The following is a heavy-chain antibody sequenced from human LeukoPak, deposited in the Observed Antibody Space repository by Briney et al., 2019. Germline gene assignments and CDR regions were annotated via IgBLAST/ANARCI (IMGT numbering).Heavy chain of an antibody. J-gene: IGHJ6*02. CDR1: GFTFSSYW. D-gene: IGHD2-2*02. CDR3: ARDYCSSTSCYILGYYYYGMDV. Sequence: PGGSLRLSCAASGFTFSSYWMHWVRQAPGKGLVWVSRINSDGSSTSYADSVKGRFTISRDNSKNTLYLQMNSLRAEDTAVYYCARDYCSSTSCYILGYYYYGMDVWGQGTTVTVSS. CDR2: INSDGSST. V-gene: IGHV3-74*01.